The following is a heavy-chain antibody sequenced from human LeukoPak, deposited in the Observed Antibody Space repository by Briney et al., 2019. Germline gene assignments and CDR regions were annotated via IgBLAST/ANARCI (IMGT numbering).Heavy chain of an antibody. J-gene: IGHJ4*02. D-gene: IGHD3-10*01. Sequence: SETLSLTCTVSGGPMSSYYWSWIRQPPGKGLEWIGYIYYSGSTNYNPSLKSRVTLSVDTSKNQFSLKLSSVTAADTAVYYCARSSPQGEDFDYWGQGTLVTVSS. CDR3: ARSSPQGEDFDY. CDR1: GGPMSSYY. V-gene: IGHV4-59*12. CDR2: IYYSGST.